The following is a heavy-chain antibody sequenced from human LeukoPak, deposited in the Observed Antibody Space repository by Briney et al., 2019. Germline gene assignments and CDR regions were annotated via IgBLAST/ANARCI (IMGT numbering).Heavy chain of an antibody. J-gene: IGHJ5*02. V-gene: IGHV4-59*08. CDR3: ARHGSIVARPYRPYNWFDP. D-gene: IGHD6-6*01. CDR2: IYYSGST. Sequence: PSETLSLTCTVSGGSISSYYWSWIRQPPGKGLEWIGYIYYSGSTNYNPSLKSRVTISVDTSKNQFSLKLSSVTAADTAVYYCARHGSIVARPYRPYNWFDPWGQGTLVTVSS. CDR1: GGSISSYY.